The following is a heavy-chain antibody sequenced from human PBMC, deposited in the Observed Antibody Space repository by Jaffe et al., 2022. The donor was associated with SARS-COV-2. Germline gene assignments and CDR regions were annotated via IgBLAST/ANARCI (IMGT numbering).Heavy chain of an antibody. CDR3: TNTPSGSDQR. Sequence: EVQLVESGGGLVQPGGSLKLSCAASGFIFSGSAMHWVRQASGKGLEWVGRIRSRANSYATMYATSVKGRFTISRDDSENTAYLQMNSLKIEDTAVYYCTNTPSGSDQRWGQGTLVTVSS. D-gene: IGHD1-26*01. CDR1: GFIFSGSA. CDR2: IRSRANSYAT. V-gene: IGHV3-73*01. J-gene: IGHJ1*01.